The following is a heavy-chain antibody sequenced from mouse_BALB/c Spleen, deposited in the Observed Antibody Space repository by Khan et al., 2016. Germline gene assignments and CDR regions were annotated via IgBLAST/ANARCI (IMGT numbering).Heavy chain of an antibody. CDR2: IDPYNGGT. CDR1: GYAFTSYN. J-gene: IGHJ2*01. V-gene: IGHV1S135*01. Sequence: VQLKESGPELVKPGASVKVSCKASGYAFTSYNMYWVKQSHGKSLEWIGYIDPYNGGTSYSQKFKGKATLTVDKSSSTAYMHLNSLTSEESAVYYCAREGITTVVAKGLDYWGQGTTLTVSA. D-gene: IGHD1-1*01. CDR3: AREGITTVVAKGLDY.